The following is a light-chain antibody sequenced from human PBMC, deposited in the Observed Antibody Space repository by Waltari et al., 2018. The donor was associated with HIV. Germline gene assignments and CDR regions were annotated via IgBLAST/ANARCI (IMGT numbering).Light chain of an antibody. CDR1: QSVLYRSNNKNH. CDR3: QQYYSSPFT. J-gene: IGKJ4*01. Sequence: DIVMPQSPDSLAVSLGERATINSTSSQSVLYRSNNKNHLAWYQQKPGQPPKLLIYWASTREFGVPDRFSGSGSGTDFTLTISSLQAEDVAVYYCQQYYSSPFTFGGGTRVEIK. CDR2: WAS. V-gene: IGKV4-1*01.